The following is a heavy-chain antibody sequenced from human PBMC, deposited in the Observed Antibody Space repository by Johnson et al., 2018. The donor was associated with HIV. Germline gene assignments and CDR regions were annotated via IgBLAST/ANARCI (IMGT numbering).Heavy chain of an antibody. CDR3: AKDLSSQLLWFIRDGFDV. CDR2: ISYDGSDK. V-gene: IGHV3-30*18. J-gene: IGHJ3*01. D-gene: IGHD3-10*01. CDR1: GLTVSSNY. Sequence: VQLVESGGGLVQPGGSLRLSCVASGLTVSSNYMSWVRQAPGKGLEWVAVISYDGSDKYYADSVKGRFTISRDNSKNTLYLQMNSLRAEDTAVYYCAKDLSSQLLWFIRDGFDVWGQGTMVTVSS.